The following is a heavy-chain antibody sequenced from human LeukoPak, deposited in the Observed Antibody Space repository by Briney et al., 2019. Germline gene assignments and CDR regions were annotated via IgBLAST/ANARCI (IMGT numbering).Heavy chain of an antibody. CDR3: ARYDILTGYLANFDY. D-gene: IGHD3-9*01. V-gene: IGHV3-23*01. CDR1: GFTFSNYG. J-gene: IGHJ4*02. CDR2: ITGSGGST. Sequence: GGSLRLSCAASGFTFSNYGMHWVRQAPGKGLEWVSAITGSGGSTYYADSVKGRFTISRDNSKNTLYLQMNSLRAEDTAVYYCARYDILTGYLANFDYWGQGTLVTVSS.